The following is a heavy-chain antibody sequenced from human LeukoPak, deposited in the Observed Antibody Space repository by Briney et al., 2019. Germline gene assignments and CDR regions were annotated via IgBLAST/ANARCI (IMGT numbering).Heavy chain of an antibody. J-gene: IGHJ4*02. D-gene: IGHD6-13*01. CDR2: IYTSGST. Sequence: SETLSLTCTVSGGSISSYYWSWIRQPAGKGLEWIGRIYTSGSTNYNPSLKSRVTMSVDTSKNQFSLKPSSVTAADTAAYYCARENPFIAAAVWVNWGQGTLVTVSS. CDR1: GGSISSYY. CDR3: ARENPFIAAAVWVN. V-gene: IGHV4-4*07.